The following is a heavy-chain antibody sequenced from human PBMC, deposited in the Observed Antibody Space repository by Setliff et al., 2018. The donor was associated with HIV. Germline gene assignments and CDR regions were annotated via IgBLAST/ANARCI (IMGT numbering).Heavy chain of an antibody. CDR2: IYYSGST. CDR1: GGSISRYY. J-gene: IGHJ2*01. V-gene: IGHV4-59*01. Sequence: PSETLSLTCTVSGGSISRYYWSWIRQPPGKGLEWIGYIYYSGSTNYNPSLKSRVTISVDTSKNQFSLKLTSVTAADTAIYFCARSCQSGRSDWYFDLWGRGTLVTVSS. D-gene: IGHD2-15*01. CDR3: ARSCQSGRSDWYFDL.